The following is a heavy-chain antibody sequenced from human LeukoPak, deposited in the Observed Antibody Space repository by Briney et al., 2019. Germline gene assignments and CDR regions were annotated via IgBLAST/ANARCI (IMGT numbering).Heavy chain of an antibody. D-gene: IGHD6-13*01. Sequence: SETLSLTCAVYGGSFSGYYWSWIRQPPGKGLEWIGNIYYSGSTYYNPSLKGRVTFSLDTSKSQFSLKLNSVTAADTAVYYCAVAGDQSYTSSWYYYYGMDVWGQGTTVTVSS. CDR3: AVAGDQSYTSSWYYYYGMDV. J-gene: IGHJ6*02. CDR2: IYYSGST. V-gene: IGHV4-34*01. CDR1: GGSFSGYY.